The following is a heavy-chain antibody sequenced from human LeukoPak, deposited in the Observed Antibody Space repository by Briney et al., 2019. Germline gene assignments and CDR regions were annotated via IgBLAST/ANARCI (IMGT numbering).Heavy chain of an antibody. CDR3: AKKTTGIFPFDC. Sequence: VGSLRLSCAASGFTFSDHYMDWVRQGPGKGLEWVGRTRNKANSYTTEYAASVKGRFTISRADSKNSLYLQMNSLRAEDTAVYYCAKKTTGIFPFDCWGQGTLVTVSS. D-gene: IGHD1-7*01. CDR1: GFTFSDHY. CDR2: TRNKANSYTT. J-gene: IGHJ4*02. V-gene: IGHV3-72*01.